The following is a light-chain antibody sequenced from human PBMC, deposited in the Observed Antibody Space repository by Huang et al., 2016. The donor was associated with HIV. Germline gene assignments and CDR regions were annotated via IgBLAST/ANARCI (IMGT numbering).Light chain of an antibody. V-gene: IGKV3-15*01. CDR2: AAS. CDR3: QHYRVWPPVYT. J-gene: IGKJ2*01. Sequence: EIVMTQSPATLFVSPGERATLSCRASQTVSSNLAWYQQKPGQAPRLLVYAASTRAPDIPARFSGSGSGTEFTLTISSLQSEDFAVYYCQHYRVWPPVYTFGQGTKLEIK. CDR1: QTVSSN.